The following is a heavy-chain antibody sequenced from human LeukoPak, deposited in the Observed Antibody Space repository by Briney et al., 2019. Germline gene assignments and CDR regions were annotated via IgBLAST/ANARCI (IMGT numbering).Heavy chain of an antibody. Sequence: SETLSLTCTVSGGSISSSSYYWGWIRQPPGKGLEWIGSIYYSGSTYYNPSLKSRVTISVDTSKNQFSLKLSSVTAADTAVYYCARQGLDSFHVDYYYYYMDVWGKGTTVTVSS. D-gene: IGHD3-10*02. CDR2: IYYSGST. CDR1: GGSISSSSYY. V-gene: IGHV4-39*01. J-gene: IGHJ6*03. CDR3: ARQGLDSFHVDYYYYYMDV.